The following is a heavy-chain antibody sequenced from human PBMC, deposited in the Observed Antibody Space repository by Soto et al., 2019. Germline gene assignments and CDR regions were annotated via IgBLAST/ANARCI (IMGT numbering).Heavy chain of an antibody. V-gene: IGHV3-23*01. CDR1: GFTFSSYA. J-gene: IGHJ4*02. CDR2: ISGSSDST. Sequence: EVQLLESGGGLVQPGGSLRFSCAASGFTFSSYAMNWVRQAPGKGLEWVSVISGSSDSTYYADSVKGRFTISRDNSKNTPYLQMNSLRAEDTAIYYCARRGSGSYYDYWGQGTLVTVSS. CDR3: ARRGSGSYYDY. D-gene: IGHD1-26*01.